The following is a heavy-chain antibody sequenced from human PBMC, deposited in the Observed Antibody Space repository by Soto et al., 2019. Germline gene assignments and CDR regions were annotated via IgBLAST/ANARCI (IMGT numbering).Heavy chain of an antibody. D-gene: IGHD6-13*01. Sequence: PSVKVSCKASGGTFSSYAISWVRQAPGQGLEWMGGIIPIFGTANYAQKFQGRVTITADESTSTAYMELSSLRSEDTAVYYCATTLQLVWYYFDYWGQGTLVTVSS. J-gene: IGHJ4*02. CDR2: IIPIFGTA. CDR1: GGTFSSYA. V-gene: IGHV1-69*13. CDR3: ATTLQLVWYYFDY.